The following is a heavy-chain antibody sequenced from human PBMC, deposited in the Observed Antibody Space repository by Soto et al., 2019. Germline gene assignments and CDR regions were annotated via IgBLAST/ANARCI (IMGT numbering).Heavy chain of an antibody. Sequence: GGSLRLSCAASGFTFSSYGMHWVRQAPGKGLEWVAVISYDGSNKYYADSVKGRFTISRDNSKNTLYLQMNSLRAEDTAVYYCAKDLRRGVRGVITNYYYGMDVWGQGTTVTVSS. CDR3: AKDLRRGVRGVITNYYYGMDV. D-gene: IGHD3-10*01. V-gene: IGHV3-30*18. CDR2: ISYDGSNK. J-gene: IGHJ6*02. CDR1: GFTFSSYG.